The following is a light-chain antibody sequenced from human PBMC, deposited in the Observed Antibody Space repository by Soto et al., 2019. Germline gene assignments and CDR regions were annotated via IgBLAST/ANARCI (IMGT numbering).Light chain of an antibody. CDR2: AAS. CDR1: QGISNY. CDR3: QQLNGYQLA. J-gene: IGKJ4*01. V-gene: IGKV1-9*01. Sequence: DIQMTQSPSSLSASVGDRVTITCRASQGISNYLAWYQQKPGKVPKLLIYAASTLQSGVPPRFSGGGSGTEFTLTISTLQPDDSGIYYCQQLNGYQLAFGGGTNVEIK.